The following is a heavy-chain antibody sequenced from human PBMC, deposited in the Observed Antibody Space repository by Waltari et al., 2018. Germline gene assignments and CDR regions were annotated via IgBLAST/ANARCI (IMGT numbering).Heavy chain of an antibody. V-gene: IGHV3-66*02. CDR1: GFTVSNNS. J-gene: IGHJ4*02. CDR2: IFSGGYT. D-gene: IGHD3-22*01. CDR3: ARNPRYDSPD. Sequence: EVQLAESGGGLVQPGGSLRISCAASGFTVSNNSMSWVRQAPGKGLEWVSRIFSGGYTQYADSVKGRFTISRDNSKNTLDLQMNSLRVEDTVVYYCARNPRYDSPDWGQGTLVTVSS.